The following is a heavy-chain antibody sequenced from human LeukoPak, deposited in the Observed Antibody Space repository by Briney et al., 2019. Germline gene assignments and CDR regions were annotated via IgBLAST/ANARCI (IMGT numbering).Heavy chain of an antibody. CDR2: IYYSGTT. CDR1: GGSISSGDYF. J-gene: IGHJ5*02. Sequence: SETLSLTCTVSGGSISSGDYFWSWIRQPPGKGLEWIGYIYYSGTTYYNPSLKSRVTISVDTSKNQFSLKLSSVTAADTAVYYCARADEGWFDPWGQGTLVTVSS. CDR3: ARADEGWFDP. V-gene: IGHV4-30-4*08.